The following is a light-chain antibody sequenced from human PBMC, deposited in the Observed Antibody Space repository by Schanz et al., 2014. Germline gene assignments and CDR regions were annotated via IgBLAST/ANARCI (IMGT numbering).Light chain of an antibody. J-gene: IGLJ3*02. Sequence: QSVLTQPPSASGTPGQRVTISCSGSSSNIGSNIVNWYQQFPGTAPTLLIYSNYQWSSGVPDRFSGSKSGTSASLAISGLQSEDEADYYCAAWDDSLTARVFGGGTKVTVL. CDR1: SSNIGSNI. CDR3: AAWDDSLTARV. V-gene: IGLV1-44*01. CDR2: SNY.